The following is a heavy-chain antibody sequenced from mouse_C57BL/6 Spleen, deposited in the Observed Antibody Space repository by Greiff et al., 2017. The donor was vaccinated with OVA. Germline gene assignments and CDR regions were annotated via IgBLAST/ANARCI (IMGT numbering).Heavy chain of an antibody. CDR1: GYTFTDYE. Sequence: QVQLQQSGAELVRPGASVTLSCKASGYTFTDYEMHWVKQTPVHGLEWIGAIDPETGGTAYNQKFKGKAILTADKSSSTAYMQLRSLTSEDSAVYYCTRSEDGYVDDYAMDYWGQGTSVTVSS. J-gene: IGHJ4*01. CDR2: IDPETGGT. D-gene: IGHD2-2*01. V-gene: IGHV1-15*01. CDR3: TRSEDGYVDDYAMDY.